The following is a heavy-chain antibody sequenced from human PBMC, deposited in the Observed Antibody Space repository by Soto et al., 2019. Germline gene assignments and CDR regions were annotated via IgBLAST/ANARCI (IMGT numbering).Heavy chain of an antibody. J-gene: IGHJ4*02. CDR3: ARDLGWAFDY. D-gene: IGHD6-19*01. CDR2: ITQTGDNT. V-gene: IGHV3-48*01. CDR1: GFSFNVYT. Sequence: EVPLVESGGGSAQPGGSLRLSCVASGFSFNVYTMNWFRQAPGQALEWLSFITQTGDNTYYADSVKGRFTISRDNAKNSLYMELNNLRAEDTAVYYCARDLGWAFDYWGRGTLVTVSS.